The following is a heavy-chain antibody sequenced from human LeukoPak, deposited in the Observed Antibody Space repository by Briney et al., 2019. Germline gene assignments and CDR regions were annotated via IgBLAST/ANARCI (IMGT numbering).Heavy chain of an antibody. CDR1: GGSISSGGYS. CDR2: IYHSGST. V-gene: IGHV4-30-2*01. J-gene: IGHJ4*02. Sequence: SQTLSLTCAVSGGSISSGGYSWSWIRQPPGTGLEWIGYIYHSGSTCYNPSLKSRVAISVDRSKNQFSLKLSSVTAADTAVYYCARGLRCSSTSCPTGPPFDYWGQGTLVTVSS. D-gene: IGHD2-2*01. CDR3: ARGLRCSSTSCPTGPPFDY.